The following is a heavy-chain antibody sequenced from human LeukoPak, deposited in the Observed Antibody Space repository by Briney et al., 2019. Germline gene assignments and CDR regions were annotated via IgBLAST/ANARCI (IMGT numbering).Heavy chain of an antibody. D-gene: IGHD2-2*01. V-gene: IGHV4-31*03. Sequence: SETLSLTCTVSGGSISSGGYYWSWIRQHPGKGLEWIGYIYYSGSTYYNPSLKSRVTISVDTSKNQFSLKLSSVTAADTAVYYCARARYCSSTSCYPSRINWFDPWGQGTLVTVSS. CDR3: ARARYCSSTSCYPSRINWFDP. CDR1: GGSISSGGYY. J-gene: IGHJ5*02. CDR2: IYYSGST.